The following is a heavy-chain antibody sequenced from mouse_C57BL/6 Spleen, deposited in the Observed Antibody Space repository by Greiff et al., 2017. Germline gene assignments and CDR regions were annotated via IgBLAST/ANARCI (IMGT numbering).Heavy chain of an antibody. CDR3: ARCYYGNPWFAY. V-gene: IGHV1-74*01. J-gene: IGHJ3*01. CDR1: GYTFTSYW. CDR2: IHPYDSDP. D-gene: IGHD2-1*01. Sequence: VQLQQSGAELVKPGASVKVSCKASGYTFTSYWMHWVKQRPGQGLEWIGRIHPYDSDPNYNQKFKGKATLTVAKSSSTAYMQLSSLTSEDSAVYYFARCYYGNPWFAYWGQGTLVTVSA.